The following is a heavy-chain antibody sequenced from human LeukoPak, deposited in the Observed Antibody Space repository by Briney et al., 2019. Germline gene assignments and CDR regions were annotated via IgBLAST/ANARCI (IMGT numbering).Heavy chain of an antibody. CDR3: ARVKQQLVDY. CDR2: ISAYNGNT. CDR1: GYTFTSYG. D-gene: IGHD6-13*01. Sequence: ASVKVSCKASGYTFTSYGISWVRQAPGQVVGWMGWISAYNGNTNYAQKLQGRVTMTTDTSTSTAYMELRSLRSDDTAVYYCARVKQQLVDYWVQGTLVTVSS. J-gene: IGHJ4*02. V-gene: IGHV1-18*01.